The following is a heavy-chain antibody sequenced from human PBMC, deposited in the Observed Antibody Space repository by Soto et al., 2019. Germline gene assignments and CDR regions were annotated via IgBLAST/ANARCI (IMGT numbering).Heavy chain of an antibody. D-gene: IGHD3-22*01. CDR3: ARDLLRVRNLDSSGYYPYYYYGMDV. Sequence: SETLSLTCTVSGGSISSGDYYWSWIRQPPGKGLEWIGYIYYSGSTYYNPSLKSRVTISVDTSKNQFSLKLSSVTAAGTAVYYCARDLLRVRNLDSSGYYPYYYYGMDVWGQGTTVTVSS. J-gene: IGHJ6*02. V-gene: IGHV4-30-4*01. CDR1: GGSISSGDYY. CDR2: IYYSGST.